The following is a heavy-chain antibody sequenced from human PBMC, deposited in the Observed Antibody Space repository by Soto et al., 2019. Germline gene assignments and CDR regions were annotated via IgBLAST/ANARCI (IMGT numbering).Heavy chain of an antibody. D-gene: IGHD6-19*01. CDR3: VRDSGWLFDS. J-gene: IGHJ4*02. CDR2: IWYDGSNK. V-gene: IGHV3-33*01. Sequence: QVQLVESGGGVVQPGRSLRLSCAASGFTFSSYGMHWVRQAPGKGLEWVAVIWYDGSNKYYADSVKGRFTISRDDSNNTVFQQMNSLRAEDTAVYFCVRDSGWLFDSWGQGTLVTVSS. CDR1: GFTFSSYG.